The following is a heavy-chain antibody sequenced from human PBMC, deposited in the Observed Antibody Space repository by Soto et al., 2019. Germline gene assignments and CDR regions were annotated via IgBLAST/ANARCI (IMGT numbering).Heavy chain of an antibody. Sequence: EVQLLESGGGLVQPGGSLRLSCAVSGFTFSNFAMAWVRQAPGKGLEWVSAIGSRDGSTYYTDSVKGRFTISRDNSKNTLFLQMNSLSADDTDVDYCAIGQVNWDCSFDYWGQGTPVTVSS. CDR3: AIGQVNWDCSFDY. J-gene: IGHJ4*02. CDR2: IGSRDGST. V-gene: IGHV3-23*01. CDR1: GFTFSNFA. D-gene: IGHD1-7*01.